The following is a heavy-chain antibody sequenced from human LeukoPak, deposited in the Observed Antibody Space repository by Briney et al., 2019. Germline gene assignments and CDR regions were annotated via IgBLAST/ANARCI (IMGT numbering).Heavy chain of an antibody. CDR2: ISGSGGST. V-gene: IGHV3-23*01. CDR3: AKDRVRGVSQSPVDY. D-gene: IGHD3-10*01. CDR1: GFTFSSYG. Sequence: PGRSLRLSCAASGFTFSSYGMSWVRQAPGKGLEWVSAISGSGGSTYYADSVKGRFTISRDNSKNTLYLQMNSLRAEDTAVYYCAKDRVRGVSQSPVDYWGQGTLVTVSS. J-gene: IGHJ4*02.